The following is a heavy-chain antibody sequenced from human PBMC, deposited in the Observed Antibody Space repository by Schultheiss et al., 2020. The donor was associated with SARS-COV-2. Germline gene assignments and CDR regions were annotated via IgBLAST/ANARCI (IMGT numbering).Heavy chain of an antibody. J-gene: IGHJ4*02. V-gene: IGHV3-23*01. D-gene: IGHD3-10*01. CDR1: GFTFSSYG. CDR3: AKAGLSSFDY. CDR2: ISGSGGST. Sequence: GGSLRLSCAASGFTFSSYGMHWVRQAPGKGLEWVSAISGSGGSTYYADSVKGRFTISRDNSKNTLYLQMNSLRAEDTAVYYCAKAGLSSFDYWGQGTLVTVSS.